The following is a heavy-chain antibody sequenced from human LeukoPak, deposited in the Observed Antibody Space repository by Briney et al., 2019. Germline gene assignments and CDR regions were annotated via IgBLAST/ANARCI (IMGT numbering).Heavy chain of an antibody. CDR3: ARRGVPAAIRFAFDI. CDR2: ISSSSSYI. Sequence: PGGSLRLSCAASGFTFSSYSMNWFRQAPGKGLEWVSSISSSSSYIYYADSVKGRFTISRDNAKNSLYLQMNSLRAEDTAVYYCARRGVPAAIRFAFDIWGQGTMVTVSS. CDR1: GFTFSSYS. D-gene: IGHD2-2*02. V-gene: IGHV3-21*01. J-gene: IGHJ3*02.